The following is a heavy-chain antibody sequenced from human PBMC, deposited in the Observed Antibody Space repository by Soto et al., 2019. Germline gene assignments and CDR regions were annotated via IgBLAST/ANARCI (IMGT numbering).Heavy chain of an antibody. Sequence: ASVKVSCKASGGTFSSYAISWVRQAPGQGLEWMGGTIPIFGTANYAQKFQGRVTITADKSTSTAYMELSSLRSEDTAVYYCAPASNIVPTPGWFAPWGQGTLVTVSS. CDR2: TIPIFGTA. D-gene: IGHD5-12*01. CDR1: GGTFSSYA. CDR3: APASNIVPTPGWFAP. V-gene: IGHV1-69*06. J-gene: IGHJ5*02.